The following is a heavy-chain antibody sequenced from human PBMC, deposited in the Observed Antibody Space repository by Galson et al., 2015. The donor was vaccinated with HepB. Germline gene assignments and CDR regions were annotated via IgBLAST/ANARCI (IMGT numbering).Heavy chain of an antibody. CDR3: ARVVGGGNFDY. J-gene: IGHJ4*02. Sequence: SVKVSCKASGYTFTSYGISWVRQAPGQGLEWMGWISAYNGNTNYAQKLQGRVTITADRSTSTAYMELSSLRSEDTAVYYCARVVGGGNFDYWGQGTLVTASS. CDR2: ISAYNGNT. CDR1: GYTFTSYG. V-gene: IGHV1-18*04. D-gene: IGHD1-26*01.